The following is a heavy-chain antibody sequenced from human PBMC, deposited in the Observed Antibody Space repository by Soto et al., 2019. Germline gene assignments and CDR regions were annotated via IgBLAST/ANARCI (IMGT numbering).Heavy chain of an antibody. CDR2: ISAYNGNT. J-gene: IGHJ4*02. D-gene: IGHD6-19*01. CDR1: GYTFTSYG. CDR3: ARDTRIAGAGISDY. Sequence: QVQLVQSGAEVKKPGASVKVSCKASGYTFTSYGISWVRQAPGQGLEWMGWISAYNGNTNYAQKLQGRVTMTTDTSTGAAYMELRGLRYDDTAVYYCARDTRIAGAGISDYWGQGTLVTVSS. V-gene: IGHV1-18*01.